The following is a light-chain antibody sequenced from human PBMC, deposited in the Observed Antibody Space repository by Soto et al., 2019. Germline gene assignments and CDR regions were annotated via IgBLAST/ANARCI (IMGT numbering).Light chain of an antibody. V-gene: IGLV2-14*03. Sequence: QSALTQPRSVSGSPGQSVTISCTGISGDVGGHDFVSWYQQHPGKAPKLMIYDVSNRPSGVSNRFSGSKSGNTASLTISGLQAEDEADYYCSSYTSSSTLAIAGGTKLTVL. CDR2: DVS. CDR3: SSYTSSSTLA. J-gene: IGLJ2*01. CDR1: SGDVGGHDF.